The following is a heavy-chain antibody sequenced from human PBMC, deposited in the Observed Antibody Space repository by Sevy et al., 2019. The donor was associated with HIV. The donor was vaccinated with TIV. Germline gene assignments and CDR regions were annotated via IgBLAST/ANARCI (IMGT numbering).Heavy chain of an antibody. V-gene: IGHV4-59*08. CDR2: IYYNGHI. D-gene: IGHD1-26*01. CDR1: GGSITSLY. Sequence: SETLSLTCTVSGGSITSLYWNWIRQSPGKGLEWIANIYYNGHINYNLSLKSRVTLSLDTSKNQFSLRLSSVTAADTAMYYCAGENAWGRGYSWGQGTLVTVSS. CDR3: AGENAWGRGYS. J-gene: IGHJ4*02.